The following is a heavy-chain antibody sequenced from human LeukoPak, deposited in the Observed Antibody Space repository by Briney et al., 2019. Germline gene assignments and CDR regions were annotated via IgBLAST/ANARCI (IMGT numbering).Heavy chain of an antibody. D-gene: IGHD3-22*01. CDR1: GFTFSSYA. CDR2: ISGSGGST. Sequence: GGSLRLSCAASGFTFSSYAMSWVRQAPGKGLEWVSAISGSGGSTYYADSVKGRLTISRDNSKNTLYLQMNSLRAEDTAVYYCAKDRRGITMIVVVITALDYWGQGTLVTVSS. CDR3: AKDRRGITMIVVVITALDY. J-gene: IGHJ4*02. V-gene: IGHV3-23*01.